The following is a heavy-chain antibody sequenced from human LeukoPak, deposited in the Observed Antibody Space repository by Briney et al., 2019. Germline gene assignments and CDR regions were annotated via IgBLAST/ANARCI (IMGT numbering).Heavy chain of an antibody. CDR3: ARQEGSTYYDFWSGSYNWFDP. CDR1: GYSFTSYW. J-gene: IGHJ5*02. Sequence: GESLKISCKGSGYSFTSYWIGWVRQMPGKGLEWMGIIYPGDSDTRYSPSFQGQVTISADKSISTAYLQWSSLKASDTAMYYCARQEGSTYYDFWSGSYNWFDPWGQGTLVTVSS. CDR2: IYPGDSDT. D-gene: IGHD3-3*01. V-gene: IGHV5-51*01.